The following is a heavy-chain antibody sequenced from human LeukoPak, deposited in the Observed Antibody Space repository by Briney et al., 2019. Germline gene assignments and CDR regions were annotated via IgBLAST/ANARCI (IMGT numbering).Heavy chain of an antibody. CDR3: AKERQTGDYFTSDY. J-gene: IGHJ4*02. V-gene: IGHV3-23*01. Sequence: GGSLRLSCVVSGFTFTNYWMHWVRQVPGEGLEWLSAINGRGITYYAGSVKGRFTISRDNSENTLYLQMNSLTVDDTAVYFCAKERQTGDYFTSDYWGQGTLVTVSS. CDR2: INGRGIT. D-gene: IGHD4-17*01. CDR1: GFTFTNYW.